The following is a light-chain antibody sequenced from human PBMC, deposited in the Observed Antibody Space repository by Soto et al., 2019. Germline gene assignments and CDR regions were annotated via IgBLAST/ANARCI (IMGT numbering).Light chain of an antibody. Sequence: EIVMTQSPATLSVSPGERATLSCRASQSVSSNLAWYQQKPGQAPRLLIYGASTRTTGIPARFSGSRSRTEFTLTFNSLQSGDFAVYYCQQYTNWPYTFGQGTKLEIK. CDR2: GAS. CDR3: QQYTNWPYT. J-gene: IGKJ2*01. CDR1: QSVSSN. V-gene: IGKV3-15*01.